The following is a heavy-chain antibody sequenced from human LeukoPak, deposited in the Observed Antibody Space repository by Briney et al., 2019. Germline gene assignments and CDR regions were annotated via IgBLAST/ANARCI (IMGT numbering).Heavy chain of an antibody. CDR3: ARGISRFNWFDT. D-gene: IGHD3-10*01. CDR1: GDSVSGNTTA. J-gene: IGHJ5*02. Sequence: SQTLSLTCAISGDSVSGNTTAWNWIRQSPSRGLEWLGRTYSRSRWYHDYAVSVTSRISISADTSKNQFSLQLISVTPDDTAIYFCARGISRFNWFDTWGQGNPGHRVL. CDR2: TYSRSRWYH. V-gene: IGHV6-1*01.